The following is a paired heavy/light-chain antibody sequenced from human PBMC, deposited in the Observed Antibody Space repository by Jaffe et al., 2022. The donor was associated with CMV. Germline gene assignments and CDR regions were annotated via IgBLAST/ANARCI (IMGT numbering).Light chain of an antibody. CDR3: QQLNSYIT. Sequence: DIQLTQSPSFLSASVGDRVTITCRASQGISSYLAWYQQKPGKAPKLLIYAASTLQSGVPSRFSGSGSGTEFTLTISSLQPEDFATYYCQQLNSYITFGPGTKVDIK. J-gene: IGKJ3*01. V-gene: IGKV1-9*01. CDR2: AAS. CDR1: QGISSY.
Heavy chain of an antibody. CDR2: ISWNSGSI. CDR1: GFTFDDYA. V-gene: IGHV3-9*01. Sequence: EVQLVESGGGLVQPGRSLRLSCAASGFTFDDYAMHWVRQAPGKGLEWVSGISWNSGSIGYADSVKGRFTISRDNAKNSLYLQMNSLRAEDTALYYCAKDTGGGFEGTNGLMPAYFDYWGQGTLVTVSS. CDR3: AKDTGGGFEGTNGLMPAYFDY. D-gene: IGHD2-8*01. J-gene: IGHJ4*02.